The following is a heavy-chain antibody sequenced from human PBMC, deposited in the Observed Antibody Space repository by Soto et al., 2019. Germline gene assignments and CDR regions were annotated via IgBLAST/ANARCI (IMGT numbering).Heavy chain of an antibody. D-gene: IGHD3-22*01. CDR3: STDGASSGYYRWYDAFDV. Sequence: EVQLVESGGGFVKPGGSLRLSCAVSGFTFSNVWMNWVRQAPGKGLEWVGRIKNKADGGTTDYAAPMKGRFTISRDDSKTTLYLQMNSLTTEDTAIYFCSTDGASSGYYRWYDAFDVWGHGTMVTVSS. V-gene: IGHV3-15*07. CDR2: IKNKADGGTT. CDR1: GFTFSNVW. J-gene: IGHJ3*01.